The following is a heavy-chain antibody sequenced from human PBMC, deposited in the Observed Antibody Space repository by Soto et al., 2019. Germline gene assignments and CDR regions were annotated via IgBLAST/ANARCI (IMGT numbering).Heavy chain of an antibody. J-gene: IGHJ4*02. D-gene: IGHD6-19*01. V-gene: IGHV1-2*04. Sequence: ASVKVSCKASGYIFTGYYMHWVRQAPGQGLEWMGWINPNSGDTNYTQKCQGWVTMTRDTSISTAYMELSRLRSDDTAVYYCATSRISIAVAGETEYYFDYWGQGTLVTVSS. CDR3: ATSRISIAVAGETEYYFDY. CDR1: GYIFTGYY. CDR2: INPNSGDT.